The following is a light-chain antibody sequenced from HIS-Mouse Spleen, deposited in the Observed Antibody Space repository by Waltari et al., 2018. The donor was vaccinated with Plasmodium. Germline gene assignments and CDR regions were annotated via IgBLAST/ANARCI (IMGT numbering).Light chain of an antibody. Sequence: DIQMTQSPSSLSASVGDRVTITCRASQSISNYLKWYQQKPGKAPKFLIYAASTLQSGVPSRFSGSGSRTDFTLTISSLQPEDVANYYCQQNYSTWTFGQGTKVEIK. CDR1: QSISNY. CDR2: AAS. V-gene: IGKV1-39*01. J-gene: IGKJ1*01. CDR3: QQNYSTWT.